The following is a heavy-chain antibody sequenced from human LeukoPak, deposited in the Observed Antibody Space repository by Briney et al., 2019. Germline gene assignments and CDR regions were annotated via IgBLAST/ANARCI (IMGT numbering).Heavy chain of an antibody. CDR3: ARDMGNSNAFDI. CDR1: GGTFSSYA. Sequence: GASVKVSCKASGGTFSSYAISWVRQAPGQGLEWMGGIIPIFGTANYAQKFQGRVTITTDGSTSTAYMELSSLRSEDTAVYYCARDMGNSNAFDIWGQGTMVTVSS. V-gene: IGHV1-69*05. D-gene: IGHD4-23*01. CDR2: IIPIFGTA. J-gene: IGHJ3*02.